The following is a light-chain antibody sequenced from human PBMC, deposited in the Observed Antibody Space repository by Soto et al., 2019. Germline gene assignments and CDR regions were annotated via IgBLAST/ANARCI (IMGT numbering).Light chain of an antibody. Sequence: DIQMTQSPCSVSASVWGRVTITCQATQGINIYLNWYQQKPGKAPNLLIYDASNLEIGVPSRFSGSGSGTHFTFTISSLQTEDIGTYYCQQYDILPITFGRGTRLEIK. V-gene: IGKV1-33*01. CDR1: QGINIY. CDR2: DAS. CDR3: QQYDILPIT. J-gene: IGKJ5*01.